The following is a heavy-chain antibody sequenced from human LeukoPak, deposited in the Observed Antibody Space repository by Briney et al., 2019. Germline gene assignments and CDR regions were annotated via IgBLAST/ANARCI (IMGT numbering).Heavy chain of an antibody. J-gene: IGHJ4*02. Sequence: GASVKVSCTASGYTFSNFGFSWVRQAPGQGLEWMGIINPSGGSTSYAQKFQGRVTMTRDTSTSTVYMELSSLRSEDTAVYYCARALTRNYFDYWGQGTLVTVSS. CDR3: ARALTRNYFDY. CDR2: INPSGGST. D-gene: IGHD3-9*01. V-gene: IGHV1-46*01. CDR1: GYTFSNFG.